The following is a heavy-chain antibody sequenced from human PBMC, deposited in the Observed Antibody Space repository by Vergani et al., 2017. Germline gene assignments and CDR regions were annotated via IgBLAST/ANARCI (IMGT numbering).Heavy chain of an antibody. Sequence: QVQLQESGPGLVKPSQTLSLTCTVSGGSISSGGYYWSWIRQHPGKGLEWIGYIYYSGSTYYNPSLKIRVTIAVDTSNNQFSLKLSSVTAADTAVYYCAIDQLYGVNYFDYWGQGTLVTVSS. V-gene: IGHV4-31*03. CDR1: GGSISSGGYY. D-gene: IGHD4-17*01. J-gene: IGHJ4*02. CDR3: AIDQLYGVNYFDY. CDR2: IYYSGST.